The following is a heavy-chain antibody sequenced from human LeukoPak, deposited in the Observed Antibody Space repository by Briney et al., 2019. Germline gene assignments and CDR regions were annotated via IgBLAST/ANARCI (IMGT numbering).Heavy chain of an antibody. V-gene: IGHV4-34*01. CDR1: GGSYSGYY. CDR2: INHSGST. D-gene: IGHD6-13*01. CDR3: ARGGIAAAGTFGY. Sequence: SETLSLTCAVYGGSYSGYYWSWIRQPPGKGLEWIGEINHSGSTNYNPSLKSRVTISVDTSKNQFSLKLSSVTAADTGVYYCARGGIAAAGTFGYWGQGTLVTVSS. J-gene: IGHJ4*02.